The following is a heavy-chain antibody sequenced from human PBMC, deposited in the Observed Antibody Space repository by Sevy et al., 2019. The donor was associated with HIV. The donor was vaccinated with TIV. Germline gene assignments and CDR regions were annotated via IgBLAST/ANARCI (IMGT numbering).Heavy chain of an antibody. D-gene: IGHD3-10*01. CDR2: INPRSDTT. J-gene: IGHJ4*02. V-gene: IGHV1-46*01. CDR3: ARGNSVGGFSAGFGY. Sequence: ASVKVSCKASGYVFTNYYLHWVRRAPGQGLEWMGIINPRSDTTTYGQKFRGRVTMTTDTSSRTVYMEMTSLRSEDTALYFCARGNSVGGFSAGFGYWAQGTLVTVSS. CDR1: GYVFTNYY.